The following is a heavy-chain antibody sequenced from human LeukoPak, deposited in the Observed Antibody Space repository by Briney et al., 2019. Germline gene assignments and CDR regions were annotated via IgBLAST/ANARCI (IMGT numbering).Heavy chain of an antibody. J-gene: IGHJ4*02. D-gene: IGHD3-22*01. CDR2: IYYSGST. V-gene: IGHV4-30-4*08. CDR1: GGSISSGDYY. CDR3: ARGLLDYYDSSGYYYPY. Sequence: SQTLPLTCTVSGGSISSGDYYWSWIRQPPGKGLEWIGYIYYSGSTYYNPSLKSRVTISVDTSKNQFSLKLSSVTTADTAVYYCARGLLDYYDSSGYYYPYWGQGTLVTVSS.